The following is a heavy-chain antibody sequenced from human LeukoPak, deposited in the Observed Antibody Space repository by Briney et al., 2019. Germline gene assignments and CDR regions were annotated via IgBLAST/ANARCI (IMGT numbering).Heavy chain of an antibody. CDR2: INYSGNT. CDR1: GGSISGYY. V-gene: IGHV4-59*01. CDR3: ARGGYCGGGSCYRKNAFEI. J-gene: IGHJ3*02. D-gene: IGHD2-15*01. Sequence: KPSETLSLTCTVSGGSISGYYWSWIRQPPGKGLEWIGYINYSGNTNYNPSLKSRVTISVDTSKNQLSLKLSSVTAADTAVYYCARGGYCGGGSCYRKNAFEIWGQGTLVTVSS.